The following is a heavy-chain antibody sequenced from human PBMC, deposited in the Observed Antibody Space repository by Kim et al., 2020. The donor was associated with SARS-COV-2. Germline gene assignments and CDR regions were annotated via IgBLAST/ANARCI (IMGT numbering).Heavy chain of an antibody. D-gene: IGHD6-13*01. Sequence: GGSLRLSCAASGFTFSSYGMHWVRQAPGKGLEWVAVISYDGSNKYYADSVKGRFTISRDNSKNTLYLQMNSLRAEDTAVYYCAKESQQLVLGLLYWGQGTLVTVSS. J-gene: IGHJ4*02. CDR1: GFTFSSYG. CDR3: AKESQQLVLGLLY. CDR2: ISYDGSNK. V-gene: IGHV3-30*18.